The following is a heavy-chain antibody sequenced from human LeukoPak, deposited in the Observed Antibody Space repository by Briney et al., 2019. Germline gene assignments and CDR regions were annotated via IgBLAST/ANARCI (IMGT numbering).Heavy chain of an antibody. CDR2: ISSSSSTI. J-gene: IGHJ4*02. D-gene: IGHD2-21*01. CDR3: ARDKDGGDCGGDCHSFDY. Sequence: PGGSLRLSCAASGFTFSTYSMNWVRQAPGKGLEWISYISSSSSTIYYADSVKGRFTISRDNAKNSLYLQMNSLRADDTAVYHCARDKDGGDCGGDCHSFDYWGQGTLVTVSS. V-gene: IGHV3-48*01. CDR1: GFTFSTYS.